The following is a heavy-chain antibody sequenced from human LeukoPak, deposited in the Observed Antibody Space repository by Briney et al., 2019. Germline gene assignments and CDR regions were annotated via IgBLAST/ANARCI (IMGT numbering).Heavy chain of an antibody. D-gene: IGHD2-8*01. J-gene: IGHJ4*02. CDR1: GYSFNKYF. CDR2: ISPHSHTT. Sequence: ASVKVSCKASGYSFNKYFISWVRQAPGQGLEWVGWISPHSHTTHYAEKVQGRVAMTTDTSTTTVYMELRSLTSDDTAVYFCARGQSMYYWGQGTPVTVSS. V-gene: IGHV1-18*01. CDR3: ARGQSMYY.